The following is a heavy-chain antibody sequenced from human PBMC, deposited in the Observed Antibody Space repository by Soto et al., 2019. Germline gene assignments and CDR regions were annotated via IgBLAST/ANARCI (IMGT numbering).Heavy chain of an antibody. J-gene: IGHJ5*02. CDR2: IYYSGSA. Sequence: SETLSLTCTVSGDSVSSGGAYWSWIRQHPGKGLEWIGYIYYSGSANYTPSLKSRITISVDTSKVQVSLRLSSVTAADTAVYYCARVYVFWSGYYTAEGPGLFDPWGQGTLVTVSS. V-gene: IGHV4-61*08. D-gene: IGHD3-3*01. CDR3: ARVYVFWSGYYTAEGPGLFDP. CDR1: GDSVSSGGAY.